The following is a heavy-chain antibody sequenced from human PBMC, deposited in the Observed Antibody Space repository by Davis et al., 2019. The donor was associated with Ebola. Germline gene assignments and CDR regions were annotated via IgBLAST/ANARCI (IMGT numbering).Heavy chain of an antibody. CDR3: ARFMTTEDY. V-gene: IGHV3-23*01. J-gene: IGHJ4*02. D-gene: IGHD4-17*01. CDR2: ISGGGGVT. CDR1: GFTFSDYY. Sequence: GESLKISCAASGFTFSDYYMSWVRQAPGKGLEWVSGISGGGGVTYYADSVKGRFTISRDNAKNTLYLQMNSLRAEDTAVYYCARFMTTEDYWGQGTLVTVSS.